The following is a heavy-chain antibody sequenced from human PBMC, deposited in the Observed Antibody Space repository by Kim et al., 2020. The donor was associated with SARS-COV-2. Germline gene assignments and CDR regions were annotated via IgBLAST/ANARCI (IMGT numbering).Heavy chain of an antibody. D-gene: IGHD3-22*01. CDR2: IIPIFGTA. CDR3: ARIGDSSGYYYPFDY. CDR1: GGTFSSYA. V-gene: IGHV1-69*13. J-gene: IGHJ4*02. Sequence: SVKVSCKASGGTFSSYAISWVRQAPGQGLEWMGGIIPIFGTANYAQKFQGRVTITADESTSTAYMELSSLRSEDTAVYYCARIGDSSGYYYPFDYWGQGTLVTVSS.